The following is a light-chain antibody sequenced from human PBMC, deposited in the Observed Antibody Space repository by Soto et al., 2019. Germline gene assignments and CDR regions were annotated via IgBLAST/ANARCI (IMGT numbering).Light chain of an antibody. V-gene: IGKV3-15*01. CDR1: QSINSE. J-gene: IGKJ2*01. Sequence: EIVMTQSPATLSLSPGERAALSCRASQSINSELAWYQQKPDQPPGLLIYGASTRATGVPARFTGSESGSEFTLTISGLQSEDFAVYYCQQGHNWPLTFGQGTRLEI. CDR3: QQGHNWPLT. CDR2: GAS.